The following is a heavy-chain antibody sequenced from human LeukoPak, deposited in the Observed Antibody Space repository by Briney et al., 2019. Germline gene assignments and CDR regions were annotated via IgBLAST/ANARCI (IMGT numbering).Heavy chain of an antibody. Sequence: SGGPLRLSCAASGFTFSTYGMHWVRQAPGKGLDWVALISYDGSNKYYADSVKGRFTISRDNSKNTLYLQMNSLRAEDTAVYYCARDSSILARYYFDYWGQGTLVTVSS. V-gene: IGHV3-30*03. D-gene: IGHD2-15*01. CDR2: ISYDGSNK. J-gene: IGHJ4*02. CDR1: GFTFSTYG. CDR3: ARDSSILARYYFDY.